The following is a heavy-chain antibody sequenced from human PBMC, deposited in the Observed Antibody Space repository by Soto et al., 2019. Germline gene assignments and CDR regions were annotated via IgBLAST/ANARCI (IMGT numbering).Heavy chain of an antibody. Sequence: EVQLVESGGGLVKPGGSLRLSCAASGFTFSSYSMNWVRQAPGKGLEWVSSISSSSSTIYYADSVKGRFTISRDNAKNSLYLQMNSLRAEDTAVDYCARDSSIAAAGRGWYFDLWGRGTLVTVSS. CDR2: ISSSSSTI. CDR3: ARDSSIAAAGRGWYFDL. D-gene: IGHD6-13*01. CDR1: GFTFSSYS. J-gene: IGHJ2*01. V-gene: IGHV3-21*04.